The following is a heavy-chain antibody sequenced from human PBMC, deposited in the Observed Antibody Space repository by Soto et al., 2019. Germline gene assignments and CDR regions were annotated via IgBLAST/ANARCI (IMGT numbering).Heavy chain of an antibody. CDR3: TKIPSSDWHHYFCGIDT. CDR1: GFTFSNFG. CDR2: ISPDENIK. J-gene: IGHJ6*02. Sequence: QVQLVESGGTVIQPGRSLRLSCAASGFTFSNFGMHWVRQAPGTGLEWVAVISPDENIKAYTDSVKGRFYISRDNSKNTQYLQINTLKREDTAVYYWTKIPSSDWHHYFCGIDTWGQGTTVTVPS. D-gene: IGHD6-19*01. V-gene: IGHV3-30*18.